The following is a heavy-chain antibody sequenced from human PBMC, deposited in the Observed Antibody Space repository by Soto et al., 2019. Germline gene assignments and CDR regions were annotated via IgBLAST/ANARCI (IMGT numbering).Heavy chain of an antibody. J-gene: IGHJ3*01. CDR1: GGTFSTS. Sequence: QVHLEQSGAAVKKPGSSVKVSCKAAGGTFSTSLIWVRQAPGQGLEWMGRIIPMLTVTNSAQKFQGRVTLTADKSTSTAFMELTSLTSDDTAVYYCSIGSWSAETFDVWGQGTMVTVSS. D-gene: IGHD2-2*01. CDR3: SIGSWSAETFDV. CDR2: IIPMLTVT. V-gene: IGHV1-69*02.